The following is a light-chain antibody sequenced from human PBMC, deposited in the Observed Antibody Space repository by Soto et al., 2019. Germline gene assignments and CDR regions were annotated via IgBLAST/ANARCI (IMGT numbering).Light chain of an antibody. J-gene: IGKJ4*01. Sequence: DIQMTQSPSTLSASVGDRVTITCRASQSISSWLAWYQQKPGKAPKLLIYDATSMESGVPSRFSGSGSETEFTLTISSLQPDDFATYYCQQYNSYLTFGGGTKVDIK. V-gene: IGKV1-5*01. CDR3: QQYNSYLT. CDR2: DAT. CDR1: QSISSW.